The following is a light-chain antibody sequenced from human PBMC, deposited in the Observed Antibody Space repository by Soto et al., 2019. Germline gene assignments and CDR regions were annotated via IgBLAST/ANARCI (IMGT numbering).Light chain of an antibody. CDR3: AAWDDSLSGVL. V-gene: IGLV1-47*01. J-gene: IGLJ2*01. CDR1: RSNIGNNH. Sequence: QSVLTQPQSASGTPGQRVTISCSGGRSNIGNNHVYWYQQLPGTAPKLLIYRADQRPSGVSDRFSGSKSGTSASLAISGLRSDDEADYYCAAWDDSLSGVLFGGGTKLTVL. CDR2: RAD.